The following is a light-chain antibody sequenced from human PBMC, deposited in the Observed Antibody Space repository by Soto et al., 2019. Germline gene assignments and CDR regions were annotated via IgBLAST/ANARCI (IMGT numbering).Light chain of an antibody. CDR2: GAS. J-gene: IGKJ3*01. V-gene: IGKV3-20*01. CDR3: QQYGSSPFT. Sequence: EIVLTQSPGTLSLSPGERATISCRASQSVSSSYLAWYQQKPGQAPRLLIYGASSRATGIPDRFSGSGSGTDFTLTISRLEPEDFAVYYCQQYGSSPFTFGPGT. CDR1: QSVSSSY.